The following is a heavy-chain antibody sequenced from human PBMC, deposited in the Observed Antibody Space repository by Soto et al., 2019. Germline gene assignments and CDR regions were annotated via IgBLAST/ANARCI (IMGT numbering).Heavy chain of an antibody. CDR1: GYTFTSYG. V-gene: IGHV1-18*01. Sequence: QVQLVQSGAEVKKPGASVKVSCKASGYTFTSYGISWVRQAPGQGLEWMGGISAYNGNTNYAQKLQGRVTITTDTSPSTAYRELRSLISDDTAVYYCARDAPRNGRGLDYWGQGTLVTVSS. CDR3: ARDAPRNGRGLDY. D-gene: IGHD2-15*01. CDR2: ISAYNGNT. J-gene: IGHJ4*02.